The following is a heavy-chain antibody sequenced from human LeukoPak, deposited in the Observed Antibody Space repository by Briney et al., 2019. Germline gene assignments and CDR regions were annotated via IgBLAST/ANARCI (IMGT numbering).Heavy chain of an antibody. CDR3: ARDHLANLASRLFDP. J-gene: IGHJ5*02. D-gene: IGHD3-3*01. Sequence: PSEPLSLTCTVSGGSISSSNYYWGWIRQPPGKGLEWIGSLFSNGNTYYNPSLKSRVTISVGTSKNQFSLKLRSVTAADTAVYYCARDHLANLASRLFDPWGQGTLATVSS. CDR1: GGSISSSNYY. V-gene: IGHV4-39*07. CDR2: LFSNGNT.